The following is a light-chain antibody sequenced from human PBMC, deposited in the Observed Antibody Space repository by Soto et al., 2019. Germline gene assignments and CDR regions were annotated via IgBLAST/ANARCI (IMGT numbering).Light chain of an antibody. Sequence: DIQMTQTPHTLSASVGGRVPITCRASQSISSWLAWYQQKPGKAPKLLIYKASTLKSGVPSRFSGSGSGTEFTLTISSLQPDDFATYYCQHYNSYSEAFGQGTKVDIK. J-gene: IGKJ1*01. CDR3: QHYNSYSEA. CDR2: KAS. V-gene: IGKV1-5*03. CDR1: QSISSW.